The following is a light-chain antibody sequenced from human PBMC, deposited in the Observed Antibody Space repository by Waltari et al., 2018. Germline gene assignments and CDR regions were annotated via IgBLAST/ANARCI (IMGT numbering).Light chain of an antibody. CDR3: QQYTNWPLT. V-gene: IGKV3D-15*01. Sequence: EIVLTQSPATLSVSPGERATLSCWASQSIRSTLAWYQQKPGQAPRLLIYYASTRATGIPVRFSGSGSGTYFTLTISSLQSEDFAVYYCQQYTNWPLTFGGGTKVEI. CDR2: YAS. CDR1: QSIRST. J-gene: IGKJ4*01.